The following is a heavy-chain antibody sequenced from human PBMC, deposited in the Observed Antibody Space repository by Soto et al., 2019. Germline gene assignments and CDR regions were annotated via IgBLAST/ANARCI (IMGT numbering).Heavy chain of an antibody. D-gene: IGHD5-12*01. Sequence: QVQLQESGPRLVKPSETLSLTCTVSGGSMRGYCWSWVRQPAGKGLDWIGRVCDTATTNYNPSLNSRVIMSIDTSKNQFFLKVTSVTAADTAVYYCARGPQLAKNWFDSWGQGTLVTVSS. CDR3: ARGPQLAKNWFDS. CDR1: GGSMRGYC. V-gene: IGHV4-4*07. J-gene: IGHJ5*01. CDR2: VCDTATT.